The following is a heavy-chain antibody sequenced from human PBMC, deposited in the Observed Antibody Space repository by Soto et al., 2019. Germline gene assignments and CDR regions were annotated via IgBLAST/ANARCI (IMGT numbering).Heavy chain of an antibody. V-gene: IGHV3-30-3*01. D-gene: IGHD1-1*01. CDR3: VKDLSGAWTFDS. J-gene: IGHJ4*02. CDR1: GFTFSTHA. Sequence: QVQVVESGGGVVQPGRSLRLSCAASGFTFSTHAMHWVRQAPGKGLEWVAVITNGGRNQYYADSVKGRFTISRDNSKNTLYLQMNSLRPEDTAVYYCVKDLSGAWTFDSWGQGTLVTVSS. CDR2: ITNGGRNQ.